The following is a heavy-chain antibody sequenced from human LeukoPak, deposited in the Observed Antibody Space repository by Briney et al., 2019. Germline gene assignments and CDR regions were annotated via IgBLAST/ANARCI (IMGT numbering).Heavy chain of an antibody. CDR2: IYTSGST. D-gene: IGHD5-24*01. Sequence: SQTLSLTCTVSGGSISSGSYYWSWIRQPAGKGLEWVGRIYTSGSTNYNPSLKSRVTISVDTSKNQFSLKLSSVTAADTAVYYCARDGSRDGYNDDAFDIWGQGTMATVSS. CDR1: GGSISSGSYY. CDR3: ARDGSRDGYNDDAFDI. J-gene: IGHJ3*02. V-gene: IGHV4-61*02.